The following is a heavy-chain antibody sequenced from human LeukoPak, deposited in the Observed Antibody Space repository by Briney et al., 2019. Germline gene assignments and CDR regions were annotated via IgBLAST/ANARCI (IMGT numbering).Heavy chain of an antibody. Sequence: PGGSLRLSCATSGFTFSNYGMHWVRQAPGKGLQWVAIISYDGSNKYYADSVKGRFTISRDNSKSTLYLQMTSLRAEDTGVYYCAKKIDSGSYPLDYWGQGTLVTISS. CDR2: ISYDGSNK. CDR3: AKKIDSGSYPLDY. CDR1: GFTFSNYG. V-gene: IGHV3-30*18. J-gene: IGHJ4*02. D-gene: IGHD3-10*01.